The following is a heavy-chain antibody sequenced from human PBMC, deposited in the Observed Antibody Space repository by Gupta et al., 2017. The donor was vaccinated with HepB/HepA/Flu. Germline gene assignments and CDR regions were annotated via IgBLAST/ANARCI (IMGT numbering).Heavy chain of an antibody. V-gene: IGHV1-2*02. D-gene: IGHD1-1*01. Sequence: QVQLVQSGAEVTKPGASVKVSCKASGYTFTDYSMHWVRQAPGQGLEWMGWINPKGGGTNEAQKVQDRVTMTRDTARITAYMEMSRVKYDDAAVYYCAIVVQSATSGSDYWGQGTMVTVSS. CDR1: GYTFTDYS. CDR2: INPKGGGT. CDR3: AIVVQSATSGSDY. J-gene: IGHJ4*02.